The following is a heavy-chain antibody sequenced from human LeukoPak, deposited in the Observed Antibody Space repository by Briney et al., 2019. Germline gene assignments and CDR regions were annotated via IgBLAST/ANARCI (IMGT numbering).Heavy chain of an antibody. V-gene: IGHV3-74*01. J-gene: IGHJ4*02. CDR2: MNNDGRVI. CDR3: AREFEATGFWALDY. CDR1: GFTFNTYW. Sequence: GGSLRLSCRVSGFTFNTYWMHWVRQAPGKGLVWVSRMNNDGRVISYADSVKGRFTISRDNAKNTLYLQINSLRAEDTAVYYCAREFEATGFWALDYWGQGTLVTASS. D-gene: IGHD3-16*01.